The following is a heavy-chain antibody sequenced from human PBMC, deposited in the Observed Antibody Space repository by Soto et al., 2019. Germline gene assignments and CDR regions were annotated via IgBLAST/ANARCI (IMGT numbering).Heavy chain of an antibody. Sequence: EVQLVESGGGLVQPGGSLRLSCAASGFTFRNYNMNWVRQAPGKGLEWLSYISGASGTIYYADSMQGRFTISRDNAKNSLYLQMISLRAEDTAMYYCARDCGYCYGMDLWGQGTTVTVSS. CDR1: GFTFRNYN. CDR3: ARDCGYCYGMDL. D-gene: IGHD2-15*01. J-gene: IGHJ6*02. CDR2: ISGASGTI. V-gene: IGHV3-48*01.